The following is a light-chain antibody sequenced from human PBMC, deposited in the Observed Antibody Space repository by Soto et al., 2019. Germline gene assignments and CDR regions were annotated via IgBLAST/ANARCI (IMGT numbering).Light chain of an antibody. V-gene: IGKV1-39*01. CDR1: QSIASF. J-gene: IGKJ2*01. CDR2: ASF. CDR3: QHDYSSPYT. Sequence: DTQMTQSPSSLSVSVGDRVTITCRASQSIASFLHWYQQKPGEAPQLLIYASFNLQSGVPSRFSGSGSGTDFTLTISSLQPEDVANYYCQHDYSSPYTFGRGTKVDIK.